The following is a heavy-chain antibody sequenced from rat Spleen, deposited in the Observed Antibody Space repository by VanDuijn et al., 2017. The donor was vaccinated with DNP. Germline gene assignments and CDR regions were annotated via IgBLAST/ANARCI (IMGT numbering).Heavy chain of an antibody. Sequence: EVQLVESGGGLVQPGRSLKLSCAASGFTFSNYDMAWVRQAPTKGLEWVASISPSGNSTYYRDSVKGRFTISRDNAKNILYLQMDSLRSEDTATYYCATQFPNWFAYWGQGTLVTVSS. CDR3: ATQFPNWFAY. CDR1: GFTFSNYD. J-gene: IGHJ3*01. CDR2: ISPSGNST. V-gene: IGHV5S13*01.